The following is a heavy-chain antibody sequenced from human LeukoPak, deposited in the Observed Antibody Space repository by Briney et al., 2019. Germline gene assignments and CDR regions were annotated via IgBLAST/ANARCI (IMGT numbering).Heavy chain of an antibody. CDR1: GFTFSSYW. CDR2: IKQDGSEK. CDR3: ARRYFDY. V-gene: IGHV3-7*03. J-gene: IGHJ4*02. Sequence: GGSLRLSCVASGFTFSSYWMSWVRQAPGKGLEWVGNIKQDGSEKYYVDSVKGRFTISRDNAKNSLYLQMNSLRAEDTAVYYCARRYFDYWGQGTLVTVSS.